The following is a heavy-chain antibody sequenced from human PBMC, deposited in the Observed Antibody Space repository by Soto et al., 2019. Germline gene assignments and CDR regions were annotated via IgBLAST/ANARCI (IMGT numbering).Heavy chain of an antibody. D-gene: IGHD3-3*01. CDR1: GFTFSSYA. J-gene: IGHJ5*02. CDR2: ISGSGGST. CDR3: ARLVPIFGVVIRGWFDP. V-gene: IGHV3-23*01. Sequence: VQLLESGGGLVQPGGSLRLSCAASGFTFSSYAMSWVRQAPGKGLEWVSAISGSGGSTYYADSVKGRFTISRDNSKNTLYLQMNSLRAEDTAVYYCARLVPIFGVVIRGWFDPWGQGTLVTVSS.